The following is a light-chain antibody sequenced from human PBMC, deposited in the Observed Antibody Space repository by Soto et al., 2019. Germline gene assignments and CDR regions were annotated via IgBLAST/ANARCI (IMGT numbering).Light chain of an antibody. V-gene: IGKV1-5*03. J-gene: IGKJ1*01. Sequence: DIQMTQSPSTLSASVGDRVAITCRASDNIAPWVAWYQQKPGKAPKLLIYKAANLADEVPSRFAGSGSGTGFTLTITRLQPDDFATYYCQHYNSFSRTFGQGTKVEV. CDR2: KAA. CDR1: DNIAPW. CDR3: QHYNSFSRT.